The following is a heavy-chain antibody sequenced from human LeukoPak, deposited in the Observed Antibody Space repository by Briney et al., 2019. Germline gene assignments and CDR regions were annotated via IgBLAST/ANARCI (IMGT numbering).Heavy chain of an antibody. Sequence: SVKVSCKASGGTFSSYAISWVRQAPGQGLEWMGGIIPIFDTANYAQKFQGRVTITADESTSTAYMELSSLRSEDTAVYYCARLTGGSPLYYYYMDVWGKGTTVTVSS. CDR2: IIPIFDTA. V-gene: IGHV1-69*13. CDR1: GGTFSSYA. J-gene: IGHJ6*03. CDR3: ARLTGGSPLYYYYMDV. D-gene: IGHD7-27*01.